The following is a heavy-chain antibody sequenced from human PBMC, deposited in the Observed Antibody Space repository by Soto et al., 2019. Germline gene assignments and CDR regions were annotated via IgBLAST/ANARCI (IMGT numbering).Heavy chain of an antibody. CDR3: ARDHRGSYSYYYYGMDV. V-gene: IGHV1-2*04. CDR2: INPNSGGT. Sequence: ASVKVSCKASGYTFTGYYMHWVRQAPGQGLEWMGWINPNSGGTNYAQKFQGWVTMTRDTSISTAYMELSRLRSDDTAVYYCARDHRGSYSYYYYGMDVWGQGTTVTV. J-gene: IGHJ6*02. CDR1: GYTFTGYY. D-gene: IGHD1-26*01.